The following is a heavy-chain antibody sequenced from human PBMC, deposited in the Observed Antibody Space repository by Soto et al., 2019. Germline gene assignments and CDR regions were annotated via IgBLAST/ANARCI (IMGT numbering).Heavy chain of an antibody. CDR1: GFTFSSYD. D-gene: IGHD2-2*01. V-gene: IGHV3-13*01. Sequence: GGSLRLSCAASGFTFSSYDMHWVRQATGKGLEWVSAIGTAGDTYYPGSVKGRFTISRENAKNSLYLQMNSLRAGDTAVYYCARSSTSFRLGAFDIWGQGTMFTVSS. CDR3: ARSSTSFRLGAFDI. CDR2: IGTAGDT. J-gene: IGHJ3*02.